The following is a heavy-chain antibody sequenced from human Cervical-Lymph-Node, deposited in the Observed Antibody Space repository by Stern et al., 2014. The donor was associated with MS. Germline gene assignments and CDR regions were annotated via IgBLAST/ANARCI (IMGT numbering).Heavy chain of an antibody. CDR2: IGWNGKT. V-gene: IGHV2-70*04. CDR1: GFSLVTSGVR. J-gene: IGHJ4*02. Sequence: QVTLRESGPALVKPTQTLTLTCTFSGFSLVTSGVRVSWIRQPPGKALEWLASIGWNGKTLYNTSLMTRLTISKDTSKNQVVLTMTNVDPVDTATYYCARMMGSGYRHYFDYWGQGTPVTVS. D-gene: IGHD3-3*01. CDR3: ARMMGSGYRHYFDY.